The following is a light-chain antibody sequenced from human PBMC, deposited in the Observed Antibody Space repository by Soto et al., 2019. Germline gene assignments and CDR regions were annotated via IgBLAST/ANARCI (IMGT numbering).Light chain of an antibody. V-gene: IGLV2-14*03. CDR2: DVS. Sequence: QSALTQPASVSGSPGQSITISCTGTSSDVGGYSYVSWYQQHPGKAPKLMIYDVSNRPSGVSNRFSASKSGNTASLTISGLQAEDEADYYCSSYTSTNFVIFGGGTKLTVL. CDR1: SSDVGGYSY. J-gene: IGLJ2*01. CDR3: SSYTSTNFVI.